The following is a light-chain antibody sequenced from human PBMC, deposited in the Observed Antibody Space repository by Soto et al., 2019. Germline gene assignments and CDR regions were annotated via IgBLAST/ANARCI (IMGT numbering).Light chain of an antibody. V-gene: IGKV1-6*01. J-gene: IGKJ2*03. CDR1: QAIRND. CDR2: GIS. CDR3: LHDALFPYS. Sequence: AIQMTQSPSSLSASVGDTVTFTCRASQAIRNDLGWFQQRPGKPPKLLIYGISILATGVPSRFSGSGSGTDFTLTISRLQPEDFATYYCLHDALFPYSFGQGTRLEI.